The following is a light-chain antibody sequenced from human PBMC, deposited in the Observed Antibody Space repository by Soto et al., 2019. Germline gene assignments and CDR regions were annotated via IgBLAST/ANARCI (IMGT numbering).Light chain of an antibody. Sequence: DIQLTQSPSFLSASVGDRVTITCRASQDISSSLAWYQQKPGKAPKLLIYDASTLQTGVPSRFRGSGSGTEFTLTISSLQPEDFATYSCQQLASYPIGTFGGGTKVDSK. CDR3: QQLASYPIGT. V-gene: IGKV1-9*01. J-gene: IGKJ4*01. CDR2: DAS. CDR1: QDISSS.